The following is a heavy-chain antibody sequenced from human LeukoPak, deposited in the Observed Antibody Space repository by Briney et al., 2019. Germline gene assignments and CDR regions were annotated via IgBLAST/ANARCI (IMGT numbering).Heavy chain of an antibody. CDR1: GGFISSSSYY. J-gene: IGHJ4*02. CDR2: IYYSRSL. Sequence: SDPLSLTCTVSGGFISSSSYYWGWIRQPPGKVLDWIGTIYYSRSLYYSPYLKGRVNISVDTSKNQFSQKLSSVTAADTAVYYCARHPHYYGSIPLDYFDYWGQGTLVTVSS. CDR3: ARHPHYYGSIPLDYFDY. D-gene: IGHD3-10*01. V-gene: IGHV4-39*01.